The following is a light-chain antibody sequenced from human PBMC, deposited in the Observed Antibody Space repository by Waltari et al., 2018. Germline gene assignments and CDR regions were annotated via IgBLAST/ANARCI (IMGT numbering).Light chain of an antibody. V-gene: IGKV3-15*01. CDR1: QSVSNN. CDR3: QHYNNWPYT. J-gene: IGKJ2*01. Sequence: EIVMTQSPATLSVSPGERATLSCRASQSVSNNLAWYQQKPGQAPRRLVYAASTRATGIPARFSGSGSGTEFTLTISSLQSEDSAVYYCQHYNNWPYTFGQGTKLEIK. CDR2: AAS.